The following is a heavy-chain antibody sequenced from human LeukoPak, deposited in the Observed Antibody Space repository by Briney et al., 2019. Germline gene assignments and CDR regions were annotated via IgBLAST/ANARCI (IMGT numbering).Heavy chain of an antibody. V-gene: IGHV3-53*01. CDR2: IYSGGTT. CDR1: GFTVSSNY. CDR3: ARDRYTNWFFDL. D-gene: IGHD3-16*02. Sequence: GGSLRLSCAASGFTVSSNYMSWVRQAPGKGLEWVSVIYSGGTTYYADSVKGRFTISRDNAKNSLYLQMNDLRAEDTAIYYCARDRYTNWFFDLWGRGTLVTVSS. J-gene: IGHJ2*01.